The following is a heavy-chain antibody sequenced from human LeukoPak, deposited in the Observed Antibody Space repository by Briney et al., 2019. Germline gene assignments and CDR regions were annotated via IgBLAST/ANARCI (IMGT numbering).Heavy chain of an antibody. CDR1: GFTFSSYS. CDR2: ISSSSSYI. CDR3: AREARAPRGAFDI. D-gene: IGHD3-10*01. Sequence: GGSLRLSCAASGFTFSSYSMNWVRQAPGKGLEWVSSISSSSSYIYYADSVKGRFTISRDNAKNSLYLQMNSLRAEDTAVYYCAREARAPRGAFDIWGQGTMVAVSP. V-gene: IGHV3-21*01. J-gene: IGHJ3*02.